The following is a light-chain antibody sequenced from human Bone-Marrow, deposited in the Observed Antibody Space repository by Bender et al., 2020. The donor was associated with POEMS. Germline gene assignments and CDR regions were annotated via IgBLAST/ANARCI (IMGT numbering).Light chain of an antibody. J-gene: IGLJ3*02. CDR1: SSNIGAHA. CDR3: AVWDDSLNGWV. CDR2: SSH. V-gene: IGLV1-44*01. Sequence: QSVLTQPPSASGTPGQRVTISCSGGSSNIGAHAVNWYQHLPGTAPTLLIYSSHRRPSEVPYRFAGSRSGTSASLAISGLQSEDEADYYCAVWDDSLNGWVFGGGTKLTVL.